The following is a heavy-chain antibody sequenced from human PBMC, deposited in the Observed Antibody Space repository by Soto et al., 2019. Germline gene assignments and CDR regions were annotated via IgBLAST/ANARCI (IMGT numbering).Heavy chain of an antibody. Sequence: GASLWASCNASGYTLTSYYMHWVRKAHGEGLEWMGIINSSGGSTSYAHKFKGRVTMTRDTSTSTVYMELSSLRSEDTAVYYCAREYCAAYYDFWSGYFPYNWYDPWGQGTLDTV. D-gene: IGHD3-3*01. J-gene: IGHJ5*02. CDR2: INSSGGST. CDR3: AREYCAAYYDFWSGYFPYNWYDP. CDR1: GYTLTSYY. V-gene: IGHV1-46*03.